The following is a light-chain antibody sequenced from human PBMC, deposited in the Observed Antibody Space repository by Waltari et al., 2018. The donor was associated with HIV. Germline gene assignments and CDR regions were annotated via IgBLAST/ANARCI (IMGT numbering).Light chain of an antibody. CDR2: EVR. J-gene: IGLJ2*01. CDR3: SSYTVTSTLI. V-gene: IGLV2-14*01. CDR1: SSAVGAYKY. Sequence: QSALTQPASVSGSLGQSITISCTGSSSAVGAYKYVSWYQQPPGKAPKLIIYEVRDRPSGVSNRFSGSKSGNTASLTISGLRAEDEATYYCSSYTVTSTLIFGGGTDLTV.